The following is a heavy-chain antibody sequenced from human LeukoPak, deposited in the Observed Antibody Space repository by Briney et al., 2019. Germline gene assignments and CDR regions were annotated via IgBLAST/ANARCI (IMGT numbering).Heavy chain of an antibody. CDR1: GYTFTNYG. Sequence: GASVKVSCKASGYTFTNYGMSWVRQAPGQGLEWMGWISTYNGNTNYAQMLQDRVTMTTDTSTSTAYMEVRSLRSDDTAVYYCAREVRGYSYGRLYYFDYWGQGTLVTVSS. V-gene: IGHV1-18*01. CDR3: AREVRGYSYGRLYYFDY. J-gene: IGHJ4*02. D-gene: IGHD5-18*01. CDR2: ISTYNGNT.